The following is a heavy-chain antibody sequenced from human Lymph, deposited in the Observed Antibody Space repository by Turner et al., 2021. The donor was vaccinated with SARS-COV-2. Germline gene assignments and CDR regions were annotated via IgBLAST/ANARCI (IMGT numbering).Heavy chain of an antibody. Sequence: QVQLVQTGAEVKTHGSSVKVPCKASGDTLSSYAINWVRQAPGQGLEGLGRIIPILGIANYAQKFQGRVTITADKATSTAYMELSSLRSEDTAVYYCARGRLDSFGGGYYSWFDPWGQGTLVTVSS. V-gene: IGHV1-69*04. J-gene: IGHJ5*02. CDR1: GDTLSSYA. CDR3: ARGRLDSFGGGYYSWFDP. CDR2: IIPILGIA. D-gene: IGHD1-26*01.